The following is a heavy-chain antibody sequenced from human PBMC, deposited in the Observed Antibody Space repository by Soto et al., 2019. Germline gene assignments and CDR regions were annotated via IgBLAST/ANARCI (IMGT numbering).Heavy chain of an antibody. D-gene: IGHD4-17*01. CDR2: ISAYNGNT. CDR3: ARATDYGRLYNLFDP. V-gene: IGHV1-18*01. J-gene: IGHJ5*02. Sequence: ASVKVSCKASGYTFTSYGISWVRQAPGQGLEWMGWISAYNGNTNYAQKLQGRVTMTTDTSTSTAYMELRSLRSDDTAVYYCARATDYGRLYNLFDPWGQGTLVTVSS. CDR1: GYTFTSYG.